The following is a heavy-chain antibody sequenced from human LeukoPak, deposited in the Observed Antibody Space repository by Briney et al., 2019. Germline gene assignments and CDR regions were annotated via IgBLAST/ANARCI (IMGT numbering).Heavy chain of an antibody. CDR1: GFTVSSNY. CDR3: ARDRIGGEEY. D-gene: IGHD3-16*01. Sequence: GGSLRLSCAASGFTVSSNYMSWVRQAPGKGLEWVANIKEDGSEKDYVDSVKGRSTISRDNAKNSLYLQMDSLRAEDTAVYYCARDRIGGEEYWGQGTLVTVSS. CDR2: IKEDGSEK. J-gene: IGHJ4*02. V-gene: IGHV3-7*01.